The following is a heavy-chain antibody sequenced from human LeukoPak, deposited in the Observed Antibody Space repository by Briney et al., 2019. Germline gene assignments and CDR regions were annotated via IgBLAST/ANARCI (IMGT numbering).Heavy chain of an antibody. Sequence: GESLKISCKGSGYSFTSYWIGWVRQMPGKGLEWMGIIYPGDSDTRYSPSFQGQVTISADRSISTAYLQWSSLKASDTAMYYCARVRILRFLEWLLKDAFDIWGQGTMVTVSS. J-gene: IGHJ3*02. D-gene: IGHD3-3*01. CDR2: IYPGDSDT. CDR3: ARVRILRFLEWLLKDAFDI. CDR1: GYSFTSYW. V-gene: IGHV5-51*01.